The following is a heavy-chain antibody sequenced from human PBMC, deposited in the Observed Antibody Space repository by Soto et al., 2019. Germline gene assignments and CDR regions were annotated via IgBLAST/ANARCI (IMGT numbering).Heavy chain of an antibody. J-gene: IGHJ4*02. D-gene: IGHD3-3*01. Sequence: PSETLSLTCSFSGDSVTSHYLTWIRQSPGKGLEWIGCFHYTRSTYYNPSLKSRVTISVATSKNQFYLKLSSVTAADTAVYYCARPVVRFLEWSFDYWGQGTLVTVSS. V-gene: IGHV4-59*04. CDR3: ARPVVRFLEWSFDY. CDR2: FHYTRST. CDR1: GDSVTSHY.